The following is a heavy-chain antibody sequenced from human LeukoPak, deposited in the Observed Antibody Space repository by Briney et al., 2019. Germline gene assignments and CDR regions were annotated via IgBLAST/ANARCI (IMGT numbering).Heavy chain of an antibody. V-gene: IGHV3-23*01. D-gene: IGHD2-15*01. CDR2: ISGSGDYT. CDR1: GFTFSNYA. CDR3: ARDTNTTPLDY. Sequence: PGGSLRLSCAASGFTFSNYAMSWVRQAPGRGLERVSAISGSGDYTNYADSVKGRFTISRDNSKNTLYLQMNSLRAEDTAVYYCARDTNTTPLDYWGQGTLVTVSS. J-gene: IGHJ4*02.